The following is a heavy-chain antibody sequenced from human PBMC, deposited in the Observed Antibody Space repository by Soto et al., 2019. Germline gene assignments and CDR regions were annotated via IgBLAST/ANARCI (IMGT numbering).Heavy chain of an antibody. J-gene: IGHJ4*02. CDR2: IYWDDDK. V-gene: IGHV2-5*02. CDR3: AHNGVGSSWFDD. D-gene: IGHD6-13*01. CDR1: GFSLSTSGVG. Sequence: QITLKESGAPLVKPTQTLTLTCTLSGFSLSTSGVGVGWIRRPPGKALEWLALIYWDDDKRYSPSLKSTLTSTKDTSKNQVVLTMTNMDPVDTATYYCAHNGVGSSWFDDWGQGTLVTVSS.